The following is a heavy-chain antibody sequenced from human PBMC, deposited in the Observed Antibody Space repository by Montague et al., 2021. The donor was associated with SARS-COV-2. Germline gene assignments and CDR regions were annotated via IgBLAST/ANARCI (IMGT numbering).Heavy chain of an antibody. V-gene: IGHV3-11*01. J-gene: IGHJ4*02. Sequence: SLRLSCAASGFTFSDYYMSWIRQAPGKGLEWVSYISSSGSTIYYADSVKGRFTISRDNAKNSLYLQMNSLRAEDTAVYYCARDQASGYSGYDFGYWGQGTLVTVSS. D-gene: IGHD5-12*01. CDR1: GFTFSDYY. CDR3: ARDQASGYSGYDFGY. CDR2: ISSSGSTI.